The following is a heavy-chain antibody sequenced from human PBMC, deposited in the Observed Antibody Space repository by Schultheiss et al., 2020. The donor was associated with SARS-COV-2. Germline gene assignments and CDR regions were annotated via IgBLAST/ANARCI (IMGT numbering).Heavy chain of an antibody. J-gene: IGHJ4*02. CDR2: ISGSGGST. Sequence: GGSLRLSCAASGFTFNTYSINWVRQAPGKGLEWVSAISGSGGSTYYADSVKGRFTISRDNSKNTLYLQMNSLRAEDTAVYYCAKDRYGDYGPYYFDYWGQGTLVTVSS. V-gene: IGHV3-23*01. CDR3: AKDRYGDYGPYYFDY. D-gene: IGHD4-17*01. CDR1: GFTFNTYS.